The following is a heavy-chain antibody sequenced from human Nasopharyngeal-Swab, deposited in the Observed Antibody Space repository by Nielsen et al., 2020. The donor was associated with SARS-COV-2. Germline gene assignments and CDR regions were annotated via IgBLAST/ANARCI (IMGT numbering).Heavy chain of an antibody. CDR1: GYTFTSYG. J-gene: IGHJ4*02. CDR3: ARDSMTSGYAADF. CDR2: ISTNNGAT. V-gene: IGHV1-18*01. Sequence: ALVKVSCKASGYTFTSYGINWVRQAPGQGLEWMGWISTNNGATNYAQKLQGRVTMTTDTSTSTAYMDLRSLRSDDTAVYYCARDSMTSGYAADFWGQGTLVTVSS. D-gene: IGHD3-9*01.